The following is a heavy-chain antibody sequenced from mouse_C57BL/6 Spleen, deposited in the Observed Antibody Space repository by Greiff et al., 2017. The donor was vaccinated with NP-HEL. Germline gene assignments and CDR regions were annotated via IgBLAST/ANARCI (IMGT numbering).Heavy chain of an antibody. D-gene: IGHD1-1*01. CDR1: GYTFTDYE. V-gene: IGHV1-15*01. J-gene: IGHJ4*01. CDR3: TRGYYGSVYYAMDY. CDR2: IDPETGGT. Sequence: QVQLKQSGAELVRPGASVTLSCKASGYTFTDYEMHWVKQTPVHGLEWIGAIDPETGGTAYNQKFKGKAILTADKSSSTAYMELRSLTSEDSAVYYCTRGYYGSVYYAMDYWGQGTSVTVSS.